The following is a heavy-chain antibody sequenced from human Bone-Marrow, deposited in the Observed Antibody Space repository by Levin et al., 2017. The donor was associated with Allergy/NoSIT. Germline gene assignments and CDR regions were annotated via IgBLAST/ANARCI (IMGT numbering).Heavy chain of an antibody. CDR1: GFTVGNNY. CDR2: IYSGGST. CDR3: ARRSYSRSASLGY. D-gene: IGHD2-21*01. J-gene: IGHJ4*02. Sequence: GASVKVSCAASGFTVGNNYMSWVRQAPGKGLEWVSVIYSGGSTHYADSVKGRFTISRASSKNTLYLQMNSLGAEDTARYYWARRSYSRSASLGYWGQGTLVTVSS. V-gene: IGHV3-53*01.